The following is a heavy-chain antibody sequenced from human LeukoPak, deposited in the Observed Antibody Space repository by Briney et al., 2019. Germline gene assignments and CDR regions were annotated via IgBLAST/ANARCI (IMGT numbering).Heavy chain of an antibody. CDR2: IYTSGST. J-gene: IGHJ5*02. Sequence: PSETLSLTCTVSGGSISSYYWSWIRQPAGKGLEWIGRIYTSGSTNYNPSLKSRVTMSVDTPKNQFSLKLRSVTAADTAVYFCARVWLRLVQHWFDPWGQGTLVTVSS. V-gene: IGHV4-4*07. CDR3: ARVWLRLVQHWFDP. D-gene: IGHD6-19*01. CDR1: GGSISSYY.